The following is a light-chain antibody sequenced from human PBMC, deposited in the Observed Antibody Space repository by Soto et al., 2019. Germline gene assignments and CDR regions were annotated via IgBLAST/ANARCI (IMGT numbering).Light chain of an antibody. CDR2: DVS. CDR1: SSDVGGYNY. J-gene: IGLJ2*01. CDR3: SSYTSSSTLVV. V-gene: IGLV2-14*01. Sequence: QSALTQPASVSGSPGQSITISCTGTSSDVGGYNYVSWYQQHPGKAPKLMTYDVSNRPSGVSNRFSGSKSGNTASLTISGLQAEDEADYYCSSYTSSSTLVVFDGGTKVTVL.